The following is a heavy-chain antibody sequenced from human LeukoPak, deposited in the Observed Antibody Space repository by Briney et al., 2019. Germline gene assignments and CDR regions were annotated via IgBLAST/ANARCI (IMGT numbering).Heavy chain of an antibody. V-gene: IGHV1-69*06. Sequence: ASVKVSCKASGGTFSSYAISWVRQAPGQGLEWMGGIIPIFGTANYAQKFQGRVTITADKSTSTAYMELSSLRSEDTAVYYCARAGYSSSWTRYYFDYWGQGTLVTVSS. CDR3: ARAGYSSSWTRYYFDY. CDR2: IIPIFGTA. CDR1: GGTFSSYA. D-gene: IGHD6-13*01. J-gene: IGHJ4*02.